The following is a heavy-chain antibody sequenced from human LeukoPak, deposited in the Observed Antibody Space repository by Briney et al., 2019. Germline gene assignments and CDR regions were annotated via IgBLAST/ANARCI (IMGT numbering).Heavy chain of an antibody. D-gene: IGHD5-12*01. J-gene: IGHJ4*02. CDR3: TRGDSGYDFVDY. CDR1: GFTFSNAW. V-gene: IGHV3-15*01. CDR2: IKSKTDGGTT. Sequence: GGSLRLSCAASGFTFSNAWMSWVRQAPGKGLEWVGRIKSKTDGGTTDYAAPVEGRFTISRDDSKNTLYLQMNSLKTEDTAVYYCTRGDSGYDFVDYWGQGTLVTVSS.